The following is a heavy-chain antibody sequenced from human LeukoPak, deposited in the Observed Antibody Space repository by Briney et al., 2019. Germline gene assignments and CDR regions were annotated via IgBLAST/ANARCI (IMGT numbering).Heavy chain of an antibody. CDR3: ARHVWLQPFDY. J-gene: IGHJ4*02. V-gene: IGHV4-59*08. CDR1: GGSMNSYY. Sequence: PSETLSLTCSVSGGSMNSYYWSWIRQSPGKGLEWIGYIYYSGSTNYNPSLKSRVTISVDTSRNQFSLKLSSVTAADTAVYYCARHVWLQPFDYWGQGTLVTVSS. D-gene: IGHD3-9*01. CDR2: IYYSGST.